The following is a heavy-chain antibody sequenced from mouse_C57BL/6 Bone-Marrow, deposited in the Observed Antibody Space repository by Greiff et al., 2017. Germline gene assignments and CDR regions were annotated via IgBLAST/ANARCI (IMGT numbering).Heavy chain of an antibody. CDR3: RRWDYDWFAY. CDR1: GYTFTSYW. D-gene: IGHD2-4*01. CDR2: IDPSDSYT. J-gene: IGHJ3*01. V-gene: IGHV1-59*01. Sequence: QVQLQQPGAELVRPGTSVKLSCKASGYTFTSYWMHWVKQRPGQGLEWIGVIDPSDSYTNYNQKFKGKATLTVDTSSSTAYMQLSSLTSEDSAVYYGRRWDYDWFAYWGQGTLVTVSA.